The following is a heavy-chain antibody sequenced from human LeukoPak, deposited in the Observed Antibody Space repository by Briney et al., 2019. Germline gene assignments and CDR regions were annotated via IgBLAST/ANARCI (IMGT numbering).Heavy chain of an antibody. CDR1: GFTFSSYV. CDR2: ISGSGGST. CDR3: AKVSSGTYYGYYFDN. D-gene: IGHD1-26*01. J-gene: IGHJ4*02. V-gene: IGHV3-23*01. Sequence: GGSLRLSCAASGFTFSSYVMEWVRQAPGKGLEWVSAISGSGGSTYYADSVKGRFTSSRDNSKNTLYLQMNSLRAEDTAVYYCAKVSSGTYYGYYFDNWGQGTLLTVPS.